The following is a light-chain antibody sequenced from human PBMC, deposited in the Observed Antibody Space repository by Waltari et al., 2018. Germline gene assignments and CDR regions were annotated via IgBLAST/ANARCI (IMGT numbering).Light chain of an antibody. Sequence: ETVLTQFPVTLSLSPGETATLSCRASRRVGASFLAWYHQRPGQSPRLLIYGTSTRATGIPDRFSGDGSGTDFTLIIRRLEPEDLGVYFCHQYDQTPWTFGQGTTVE. J-gene: IGKJ1*01. CDR1: RRVGASF. CDR3: HQYDQTPWT. V-gene: IGKV3-20*01. CDR2: GTS.